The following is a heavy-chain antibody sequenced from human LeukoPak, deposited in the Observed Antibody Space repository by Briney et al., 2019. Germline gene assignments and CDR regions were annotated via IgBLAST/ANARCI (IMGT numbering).Heavy chain of an antibody. V-gene: IGHV3-21*01. Sequence: GGSLRLSCAASGFTFSSYAMSWVRQAPGKGLEWVSSISSSSSYIYYADSVKGRFTISRDNAKNSLYLQMNSLRAEDTAVYYCARDPDYGGNSGDAFDIWGQGTMVTVSS. CDR3: ARDPDYGGNSGDAFDI. J-gene: IGHJ3*02. CDR2: ISSSSSYI. D-gene: IGHD4-23*01. CDR1: GFTFSSYA.